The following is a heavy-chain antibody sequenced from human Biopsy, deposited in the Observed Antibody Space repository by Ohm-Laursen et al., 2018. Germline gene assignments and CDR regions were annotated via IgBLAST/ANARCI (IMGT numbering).Heavy chain of an antibody. J-gene: IGHJ6*02. CDR2: IYYSGST. D-gene: IGHD2/OR15-2a*01. CDR1: GGSISSDY. V-gene: IGHV4-59*01. Sequence: TLSLTCTVSGGSISSDYWSWIRQTPGKGLEWIGYIYYSGSTNYNPSLKSRVTISVDTSKDQFSLRLNSVTAADTAVYYCARATNSTGWPYYYFYGMDVWGQGTTVTVSS. CDR3: ARATNSTGWPYYYFYGMDV.